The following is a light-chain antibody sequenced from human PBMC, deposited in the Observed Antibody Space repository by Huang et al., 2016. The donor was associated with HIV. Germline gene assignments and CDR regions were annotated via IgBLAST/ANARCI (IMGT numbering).Light chain of an antibody. CDR1: HSVANK. CDR3: QHYNNWPLS. J-gene: IGKJ4*01. CDR2: DTS. Sequence: EIVMTQFPAVLSLSPGERATLSCTSSHSVANKLALYQPKPGRAPRLVIYDTSTRSSGVPARFSGSGSWTKFTLTISGLQSEDFAVYYYQHYNNWPLSFGGETRVEIK. V-gene: IGKV3-15*01.